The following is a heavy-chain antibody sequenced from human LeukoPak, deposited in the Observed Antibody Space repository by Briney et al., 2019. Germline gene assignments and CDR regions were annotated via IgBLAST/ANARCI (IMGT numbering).Heavy chain of an antibody. J-gene: IGHJ5*02. CDR3: ARPRCSGGSCTTPNWFDP. CDR2: IYPGDSDT. CDR1: GYRFTSYW. D-gene: IGHD2-15*01. V-gene: IGHV5-51*01. Sequence: GESLKISCKGPGYRFTSYWIGWVRQMPGKGLEWMGVIYPGDSDTRYSPSFQGQVTISADKSISTAYLQWSSLKASDTAMYYCARPRCSGGSCTTPNWFDPWGQGTLVTVSS.